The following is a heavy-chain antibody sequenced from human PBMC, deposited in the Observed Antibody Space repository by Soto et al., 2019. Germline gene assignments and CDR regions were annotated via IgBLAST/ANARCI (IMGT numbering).Heavy chain of an antibody. J-gene: IGHJ4*02. CDR1: GFTFTNYA. V-gene: IGHV3-23*01. CDR3: AKGGTAYCSGGTCYHPFDY. Sequence: EVQLLESGGGLVQPGGSLRLCCAASGFTFTNYAMHWVRQTPGKGLEWVSTISGTGEKTFYADAVKGRFTISRDNSKSTLFVQMNSLEAEDTAVYYCAKGGTAYCSGGTCYHPFDYWGQGTLVTVSS. D-gene: IGHD2-15*01. CDR2: ISGTGEKT.